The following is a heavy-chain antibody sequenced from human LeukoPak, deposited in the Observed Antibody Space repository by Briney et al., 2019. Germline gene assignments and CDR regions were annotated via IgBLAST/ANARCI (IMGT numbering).Heavy chain of an antibody. CDR1: GGSISTTSYY. Sequence: SETLSLTCTVSGGSISTTSYYWGWIRQPPGKGLEWIGSIYYGGSTFYSSSLERRVSMSVDMSTNQFSLKLTSVIAADTAVYYCVRQRADYYYYYMDVWGEGTMVTVS. V-gene: IGHV4-39*01. CDR3: VRQRADYYYYYMDV. J-gene: IGHJ6*03. CDR2: IYYGGST.